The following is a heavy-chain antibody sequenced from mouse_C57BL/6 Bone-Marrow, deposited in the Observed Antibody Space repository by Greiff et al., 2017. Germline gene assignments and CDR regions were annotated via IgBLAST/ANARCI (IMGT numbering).Heavy chain of an antibody. CDR2: IDPSDSYT. CDR1: GYTFTSYW. V-gene: IGHV1-50*01. CDR3: ALYYSTLGFDY. D-gene: IGHD2-5*01. J-gene: IGHJ2*01. Sequence: QVQLQQPGAELVKPGASVKLSCKASGYTFTSYWMQWVKQRPGQGLEWIGEIDPSDSYTNYNQKFKGKATLTVDTSSSTAYMQLSSLTSEDSAVYYCALYYSTLGFDYWGQGTTLTVSS.